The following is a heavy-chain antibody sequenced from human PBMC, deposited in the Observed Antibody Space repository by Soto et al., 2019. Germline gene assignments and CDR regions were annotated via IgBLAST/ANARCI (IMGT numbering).Heavy chain of an antibody. CDR3: VRANSQYAYFCGMDG. V-gene: IGHV3-33*01. J-gene: IGHJ6*01. CDR1: AFTFSSYD. CDR2: LWYDGNTE. D-gene: IGHD4-4*01. Sequence: GGSLRLSCAASAFTFSSYDIPWVRYAPEKRLEWVAVLWYDGNTEYYADSVKGRFTISRDNSKNTLYLQMNSLRAEDTAVYYSVRANSQYAYFCGMDGWERGNRITV.